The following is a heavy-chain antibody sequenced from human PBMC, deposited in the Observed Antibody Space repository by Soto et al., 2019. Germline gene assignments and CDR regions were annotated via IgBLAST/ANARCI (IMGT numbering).Heavy chain of an antibody. D-gene: IGHD3-10*01. CDR3: ASRLDITMVRGVNNSDAFDI. J-gene: IGHJ3*02. Sequence: GGSLRLSCAASGFTFSSYGMHWVRQAPGKGLEWVAVIWYDGSNKYYADSVKGRFTISRDNSKNTLYLQMNSLRAEDTAVYYCASRLDITMVRGVNNSDAFDIWGQGTMVTVSS. V-gene: IGHV3-33*01. CDR1: GFTFSSYG. CDR2: IWYDGSNK.